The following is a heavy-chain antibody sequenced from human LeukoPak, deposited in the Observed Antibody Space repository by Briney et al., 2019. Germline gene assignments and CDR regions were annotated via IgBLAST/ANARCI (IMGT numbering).Heavy chain of an antibody. CDR3: AREGRVTDSFDI. V-gene: IGHV4-4*07. CDR1: GGSIGTYY. Sequence: SETLSLTCTVSGGSIGTYYWSWIRQPPGKGLEWIGRIYTSGSTNYNPSLKSRVTMSVDTSKNQFSLKLSSVTAADTAVYYCAREGRVTDSFDIWGQGTMVTVSS. CDR2: IYTSGST. J-gene: IGHJ3*02. D-gene: IGHD2-21*02.